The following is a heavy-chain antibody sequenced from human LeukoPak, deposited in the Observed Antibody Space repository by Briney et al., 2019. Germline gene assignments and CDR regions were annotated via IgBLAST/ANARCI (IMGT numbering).Heavy chain of an antibody. CDR1: GGSISTDNYY. CDR3: ARVTGYMIEDYFDY. CDR2: IYTSGST. D-gene: IGHD3-22*01. Sequence: SETLSLTCTVSGGSISTDNYYWSWIRQPAGKGLEWIGHIYTSGSTIYNPSLKSRATISIDTSENPFSLKLSSVTAADTAVYYCARVTGYMIEDYFDYWGQGTLVTVSS. J-gene: IGHJ4*02. V-gene: IGHV4-61*09.